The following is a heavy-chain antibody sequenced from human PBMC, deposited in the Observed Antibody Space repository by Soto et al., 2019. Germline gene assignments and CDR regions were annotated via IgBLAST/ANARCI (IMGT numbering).Heavy chain of an antibody. V-gene: IGHV3-23*01. CDR3: AKDLDFGVVTSYYYYYYYMDV. D-gene: IGHD3-3*01. CDR1: GFTFSSYA. CDR2: ISGSGGST. J-gene: IGHJ6*03. Sequence: GGSLRLSCAASGFTFSSYAMSWVRQAPGKGLEWVSAISGSGGSTYYADSVKGRFTISRDNSKNTLYLQMNSLRAEDTAVYYCAKDLDFGVVTSYYYYYYYMDVWGKGTTVTVSS.